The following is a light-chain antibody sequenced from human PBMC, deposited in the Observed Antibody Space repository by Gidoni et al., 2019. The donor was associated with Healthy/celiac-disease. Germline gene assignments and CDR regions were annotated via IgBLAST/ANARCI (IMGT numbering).Light chain of an antibody. Sequence: DIVMTQSPATLSVSPGERATLSCRASQSVSSNLAWYQQKPGQAPRLLIYGASTRATGIPARFSGSGAGKEYTLTISSKQSEDFAVYYCQQYNKRPRTFGQGTKVEIK. CDR2: GAS. J-gene: IGKJ1*01. CDR1: QSVSSN. V-gene: IGKV3-15*01. CDR3: QQYNKRPRT.